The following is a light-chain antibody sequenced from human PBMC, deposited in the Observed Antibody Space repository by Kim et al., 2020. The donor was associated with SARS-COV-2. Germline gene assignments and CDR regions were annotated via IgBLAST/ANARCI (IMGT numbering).Light chain of an antibody. Sequence: SPGDRATLSCRASQSVSSSNLSWYQQQSGQAPRLLISAASNRATGIPARFSGSGSATDFTLTISSLEPEDFAVYYCQQRNNWPLTFGGGTKVDIK. J-gene: IGKJ4*02. V-gene: IGKV3-11*01. CDR3: QQRNNWPLT. CDR1: QSVSSSN. CDR2: AAS.